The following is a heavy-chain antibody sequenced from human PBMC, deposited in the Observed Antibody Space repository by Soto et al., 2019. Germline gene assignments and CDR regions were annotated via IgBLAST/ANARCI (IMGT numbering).Heavy chain of an antibody. J-gene: IGHJ4*02. V-gene: IGHV3-15*01. D-gene: IGHD3-9*01. CDR1: GFTFSNAW. CDR3: TTGRTDYDILTDYWTRGAFDV. Sequence: EVQLVESGGGLVKPGGSLRLSCAASGFTFSNAWMSWVRQAPGKGLEWVGRIKSKTDGGTKDYAAPVQGRFTISRDDTKNALYKQMNSLKTEDTAVYYRTTGRTDYDILTDYWTRGAFDVWGQGTPVTVSS. CDR2: IKSKTDGGTK.